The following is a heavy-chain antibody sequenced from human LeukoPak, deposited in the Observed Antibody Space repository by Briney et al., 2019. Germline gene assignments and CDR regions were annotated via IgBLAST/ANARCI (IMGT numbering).Heavy chain of an antibody. CDR3: ARDSGGGYGWFDP. CDR1: GGSISSHN. CDR2: IRYDGTT. D-gene: IGHD5-18*01. V-gene: IGHV4-59*11. Sequence: SETLSLTCTVSGGSISSHNWSWLRQPPGKGLEWIGWIRYDGTTNHNPSLKSRDTISVDTPKNQFSLRLRSVTPADTAVYYCARDSGGGYGWFDPWGQGILVTVSS. J-gene: IGHJ5*02.